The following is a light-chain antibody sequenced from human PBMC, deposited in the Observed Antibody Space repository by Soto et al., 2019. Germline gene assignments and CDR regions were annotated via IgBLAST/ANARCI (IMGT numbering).Light chain of an antibody. V-gene: IGKV3-15*01. CDR3: QQYSNWPPFT. CDR1: QSVSSN. J-gene: IGKJ3*01. Sequence: EIVMTQSPATLSVSPGERATLSCRASQSVSSNLAWYQQKPGQAPRLLIYGASTRATGIPARFSGSGSGTESTLTISSLQSEDFAVYYCQQYSNWPPFTFGPGTKVDIK. CDR2: GAS.